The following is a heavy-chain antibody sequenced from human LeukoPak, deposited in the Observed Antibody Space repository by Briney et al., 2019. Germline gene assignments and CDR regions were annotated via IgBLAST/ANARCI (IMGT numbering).Heavy chain of an antibody. J-gene: IGHJ6*02. CDR2: IKQDGSEK. Sequence: GGSLRLSCAASGFTFSSYWMSWVRQAPGKGLEWVANIKQDGSEKYYVDSVKGRFTISRDNAKNSLYLQMNSLRAEDTAVYYCARAGDGEYDLYYYGMDVWGQGTTVTVSS. D-gene: IGHD4-17*01. CDR3: ARAGDGEYDLYYYGMDV. V-gene: IGHV3-7*01. CDR1: GFTFSSYW.